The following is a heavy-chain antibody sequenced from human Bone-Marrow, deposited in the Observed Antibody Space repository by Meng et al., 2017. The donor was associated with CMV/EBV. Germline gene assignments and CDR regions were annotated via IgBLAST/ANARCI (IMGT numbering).Heavy chain of an antibody. J-gene: IGHJ4*02. Sequence: SGPTPVKPTQALALTCTVSGFSVGASGMRVSWIRQAPGEAPEWLARIDWDDDEFYSTSLRTRLTISKDTSENQVILTMTNMDPMDTATYYCARAITGTHSWGWFFDYWGPGILVTVSS. V-gene: IGHV2-70D*14. CDR3: ARAITGTHSWGWFFDY. CDR1: GFSVGASGMR. CDR2: IDWDDDE. D-gene: IGHD1-7*01.